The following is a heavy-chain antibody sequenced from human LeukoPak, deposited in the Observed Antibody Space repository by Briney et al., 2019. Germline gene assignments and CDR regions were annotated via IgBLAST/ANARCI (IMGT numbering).Heavy chain of an antibody. J-gene: IGHJ3*02. D-gene: IGHD6-13*01. V-gene: IGHV3-21*01. Sequence: GGSLRLSCAASGFTFSSYSMNWVRQAPGKGLEWVSSISSSSSYIYYADSVKGRFTISRDNAKNSLYLQMNSLKAEDTAVYYCAKARYSRLNDAFDIWGQGTMVTVSS. CDR3: AKARYSRLNDAFDI. CDR2: ISSSSSYI. CDR1: GFTFSSYS.